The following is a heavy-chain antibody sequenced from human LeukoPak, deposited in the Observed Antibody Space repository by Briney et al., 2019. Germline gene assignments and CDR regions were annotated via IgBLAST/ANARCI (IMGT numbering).Heavy chain of an antibody. CDR2: ISSSSSTI. J-gene: IGHJ4*02. D-gene: IGHD5-18*01. Sequence: GGSLRLSCAASGFTFSSYSMNWVRQAPGKGLEWVSYISSSSSTIYYADSVKGRFTISRDNAKNSLYLQMNSLRAEDTAVYYCAKDRDDTAMVIDYWGQGTLVTVSS. CDR3: AKDRDDTAMVIDY. CDR1: GFTFSSYS. V-gene: IGHV3-48*01.